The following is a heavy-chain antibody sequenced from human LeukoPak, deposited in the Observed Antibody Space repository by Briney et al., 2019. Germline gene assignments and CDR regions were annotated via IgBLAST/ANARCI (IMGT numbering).Heavy chain of an antibody. J-gene: IGHJ5*02. CDR1: GGSISSYY. V-gene: IGHV4-59*01. CDR3: ARVIAGGWFDP. D-gene: IGHD6-13*01. Sequence: PSETLSLTCTVSGGSISSYYLSWIRQPPGKGLEWIGYIYYSGSTNYNPSLKSRVTISVDTSKNQFSLKLSSVTAADTAVYYCARVIAGGWFDPWGQGTLVTVSS. CDR2: IYYSGST.